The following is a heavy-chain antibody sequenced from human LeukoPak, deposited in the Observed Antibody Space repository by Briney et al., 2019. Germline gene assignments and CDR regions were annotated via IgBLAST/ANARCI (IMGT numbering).Heavy chain of an antibody. Sequence: SSETLSLTCTVSGYSIGSDFYWGWIRQPPGKGLEWVASIYHSGSTYYNPSLKSRVTISINTSQNQFSLKLTPVTAADTAVYYCGRDRGPFDPWGQGTLVTVSS. V-gene: IGHV4-38-2*02. CDR1: GYSIGSDFY. CDR2: IYHSGST. CDR3: GRDRGPFDP. J-gene: IGHJ5*02.